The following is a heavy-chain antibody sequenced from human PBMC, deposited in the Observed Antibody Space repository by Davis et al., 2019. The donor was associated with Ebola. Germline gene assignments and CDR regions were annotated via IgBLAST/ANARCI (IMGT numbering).Heavy chain of an antibody. D-gene: IGHD6-13*01. CDR1: GFAFSNFA. CDR2: ISWNNGNI. J-gene: IGHJ4*02. V-gene: IGHV3-9*01. CDR3: ARGQPAAAGADY. Sequence: SLKISCAASGFAFSNFAMHWVRQAPGKGLEWVSGISWNNGNIVYADSVKGRFTISRDNAKNSLYLQMNSLRAEDTAVYYCARGQPAAAGADYWGQGTLVTVSS.